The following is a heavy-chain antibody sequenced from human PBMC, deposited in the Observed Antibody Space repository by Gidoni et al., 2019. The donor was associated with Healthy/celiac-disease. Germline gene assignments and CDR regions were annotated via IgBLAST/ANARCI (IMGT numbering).Heavy chain of an antibody. CDR3: AKGDGYSSSWYGNY. V-gene: IGHV3-23*04. D-gene: IGHD6-13*01. CDR1: GFTYSSYA. J-gene: IGHJ4*02. Sequence: EVQPVASGGGLVQPGGSLRLSCAASGFTYSSYAMSWVRQAPGKGLEWVSAISGSGGSTYYADSVKVRFTISRDNSKTTLYLQMNSLIAEDTAVYYCAKGDGYSSSWYGNYWGQGTLVTVSS. CDR2: ISGSGGST.